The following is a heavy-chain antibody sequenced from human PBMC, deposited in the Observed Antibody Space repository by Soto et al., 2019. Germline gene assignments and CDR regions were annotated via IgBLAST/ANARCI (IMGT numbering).Heavy chain of an antibody. CDR2: IVVGSGNT. CDR1: GFTFTSSA. CDR3: AADRRFGELLYPSGMDV. V-gene: IGHV1-58*01. D-gene: IGHD3-10*01. J-gene: IGHJ6*02. Sequence: QMQLVQSGPEVKKPGTSVKVSCKASGFTFTSSAVQWVRQARGQRLEWIGWIVVGSGNTNYAQKFQERVTITRDMSTSTAYMELSSLRSEDTAVYYCAADRRFGELLYPSGMDVWGQGTTVTVSS.